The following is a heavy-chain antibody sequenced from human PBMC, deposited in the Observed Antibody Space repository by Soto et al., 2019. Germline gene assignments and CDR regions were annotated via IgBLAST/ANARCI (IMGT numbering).Heavy chain of an antibody. CDR3: ARWMTTVTTSYYYYGMDV. CDR2: IYYSGST. CDR1: GGSISSGDYY. D-gene: IGHD4-4*01. V-gene: IGHV4-30-4*01. J-gene: IGHJ6*02. Sequence: SETLSLTCTVSGGSISSGDYYWSWIRQPPGKGLEWIGYIYYSGSTYYNPSLKSRVTISVDTSKNQFSLKLSSVTAADTAVYYCARWMTTVTTSYYYYGMDVWGQGTTVTVSS.